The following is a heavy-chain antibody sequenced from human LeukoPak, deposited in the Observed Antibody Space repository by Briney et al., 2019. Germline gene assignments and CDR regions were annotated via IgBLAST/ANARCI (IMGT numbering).Heavy chain of an antibody. CDR2: ISWDGGST. CDR3: AKGVGGTTQNWFDP. J-gene: IGHJ5*02. D-gene: IGHD3-16*01. CDR1: GFTFDDYT. Sequence: GGSLRLSCAASGFTFDDYTMHWARQAPGKGLEWVSLISWDGGSTYYADSVKGRFTISRDNSKNSLYLQMNSLRTEDTALYYCAKGVGGTTQNWFDPWGQGTLVTVSS. V-gene: IGHV3-43*01.